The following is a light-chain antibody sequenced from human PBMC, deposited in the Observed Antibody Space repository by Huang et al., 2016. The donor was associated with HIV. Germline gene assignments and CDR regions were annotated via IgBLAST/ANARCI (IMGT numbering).Light chain of an antibody. V-gene: IGKV1-39*01. CDR3: QQSYSAPLT. J-gene: IGKJ4*01. Sequence: DIQMTQSPSSLSASIGDSATISCRTSQSVSAHLNWYQQKSGKAPKLLMYGASTLVSGVPSRFTGSGSGTAFTLTISSLQPEDFATYYCQQSYSAPLTFGGGTKVVIK. CDR1: QSVSAH. CDR2: GAS.